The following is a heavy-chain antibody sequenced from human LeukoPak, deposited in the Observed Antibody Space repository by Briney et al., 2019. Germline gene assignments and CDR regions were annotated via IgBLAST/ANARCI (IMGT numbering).Heavy chain of an antibody. V-gene: IGHV1-69*04. J-gene: IGHJ4*02. CDR2: IIPILGIA. Sequence: GASVKVSCKASGGTFSSYAISWVRQAPGQGLEWMGRIIPILGIANYAQKFQGRVTITADKSTSTAYMELSSLRSEDTAVYYCARDRQQLVEDGFDYWGQGTLVTVSS. CDR1: GGTFSSYA. CDR3: ARDRQQLVEDGFDY. D-gene: IGHD6-13*01.